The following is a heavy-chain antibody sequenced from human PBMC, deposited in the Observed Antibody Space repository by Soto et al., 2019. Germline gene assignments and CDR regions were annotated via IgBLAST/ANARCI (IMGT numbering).Heavy chain of an antibody. J-gene: IGHJ6*04. V-gene: IGHV4-31*11. D-gene: IGHD1-1*01. Sequence: SETRSLTCAVSGGSISSGGYYWSWIRQDPGKGLEWIGYIYYSGSTYYNPSLKSRVTISVDTSKNQFSLKLSSVTAADTAVYYFVRLYNRGHNLAYYYGMKLWGRGRRVT. CDR3: VRLYNRGHNLAYYYGMKL. CDR2: IYYSGST. CDR1: GGSISSGGYY.